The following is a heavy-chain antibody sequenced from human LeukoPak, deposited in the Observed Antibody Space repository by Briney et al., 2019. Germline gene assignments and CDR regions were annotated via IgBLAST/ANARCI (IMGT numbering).Heavy chain of an antibody. Sequence: SETLSLTCTVSGGSISSGGYYWSWIRQHPGKGLEWIGSIYYSGSTYYNPSLKSRVAISVDTSKNQFSLKLSSVTAADTAVYYCLYGGNSGDWVYWGQGTLVTVSS. V-gene: IGHV4-39*07. D-gene: IGHD4-23*01. CDR1: GGSISSGGYY. CDR3: LYGGNSGDWVY. J-gene: IGHJ4*02. CDR2: IYYSGST.